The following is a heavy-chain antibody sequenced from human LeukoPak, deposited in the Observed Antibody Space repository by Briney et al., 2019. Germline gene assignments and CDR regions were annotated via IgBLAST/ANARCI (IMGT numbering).Heavy chain of an antibody. J-gene: IGHJ4*02. Sequence: SGTLSLTCSVSGVSIGSYYWSWIRQPAGKGLEWIGRIHTTGSTNYNASLKSRVTMSIDTSQNQFSLRLTSLTAADTAVYYCARGGASGNYGVFDYWGQGILVTVSS. D-gene: IGHD1-26*01. CDR3: ARGGASGNYGVFDY. CDR1: GVSIGSYY. V-gene: IGHV4-4*07. CDR2: IHTTGST.